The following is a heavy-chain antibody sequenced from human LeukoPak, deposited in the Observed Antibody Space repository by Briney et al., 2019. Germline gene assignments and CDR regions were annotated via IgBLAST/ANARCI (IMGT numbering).Heavy chain of an antibody. CDR2: INPNSGGT. V-gene: IGHV1-2*02. CDR1: GYTFTGYY. D-gene: IGHD5-12*01. J-gene: IGHJ3*02. Sequence: ASVKVSCKASGYTFTGYYMHWVRQAPGQGLEWMGWINPNSGGTNYAQKFQGRVTMTRDTSISTAYMELSRLRSDDTAVYYCARVTGKSGYADAFDIWGQGTMVTVSS. CDR3: ARVTGKSGYADAFDI.